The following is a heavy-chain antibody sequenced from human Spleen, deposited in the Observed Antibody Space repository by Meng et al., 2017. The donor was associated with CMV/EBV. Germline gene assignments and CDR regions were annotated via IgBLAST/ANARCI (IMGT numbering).Heavy chain of an antibody. D-gene: IGHD4-11*01. J-gene: IGHJ6*02. V-gene: IGHV3-74*01. Sequence: GGSLRLSCAASGFTFSSYWMHWVRQAPGKGLAWVSRINSDGSSTSYADSVKGRFTISRDNAKNTLYLQMNSLRAEDTAVYYCVRDTVTTWSQYYYGMDVWGQGTTVTVSS. CDR2: INSDGSST. CDR1: GFTFSSYW. CDR3: VRDTVTTWSQYYYGMDV.